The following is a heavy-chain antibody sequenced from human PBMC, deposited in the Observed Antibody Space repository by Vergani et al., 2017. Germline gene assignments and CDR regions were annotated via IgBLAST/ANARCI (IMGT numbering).Heavy chain of an antibody. CDR3: ANTYYYDRGNAFDI. Sequence: QVQLQQWGAGLLKPSETLSLTCAVYGGSFSGYYWSWIRQPPGKGLEWIGEINHSGSTNYNPSLKSRVTISVDTSKNQFSLKLSSVTAADTAVYYCANTYYYDRGNAFDIWGQGTMVTVSS. D-gene: IGHD3-22*01. J-gene: IGHJ3*02. CDR1: GGSFSGYY. V-gene: IGHV4-34*01. CDR2: INHSGST.